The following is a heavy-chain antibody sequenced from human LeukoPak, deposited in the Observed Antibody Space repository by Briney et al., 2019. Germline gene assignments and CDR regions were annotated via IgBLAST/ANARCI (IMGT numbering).Heavy chain of an antibody. J-gene: IGHJ4*02. Sequence: GGSLIFCWAASGFTLSSYWMHGVRQAPGKGLVWVSRINSDGSTTSYADSVKGRFTISRDTAKNTLYLQMNSLRAEDTAVYYCARESRSNYDFWSAYRFDYWGQGTLVTVSS. V-gene: IGHV3-74*01. CDR3: ARESRSNYDFWSAYRFDY. D-gene: IGHD3-3*01. CDR2: INSDGSTT. CDR1: GFTLSSYW.